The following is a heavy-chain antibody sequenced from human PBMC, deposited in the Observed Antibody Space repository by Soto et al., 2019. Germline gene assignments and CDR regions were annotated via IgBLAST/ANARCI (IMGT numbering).Heavy chain of an antibody. CDR2: IYYSGST. V-gene: IGHV4-31*03. CDR3: ARDLQYSRLFYGMDV. CDR1: GGSISSGGYY. D-gene: IGHD6-13*01. Sequence: QVQLQESGPGLVKPSQTLSLTCTVSGGSISSGGYYWSWIRQHPGKGLEWIGYIYYSGSTYYNPSLTSRVTISVDTSKNPFSLKLSAVTAAGTAVYYCARDLQYSRLFYGMDVWGPGTTVTVSS. J-gene: IGHJ6*02.